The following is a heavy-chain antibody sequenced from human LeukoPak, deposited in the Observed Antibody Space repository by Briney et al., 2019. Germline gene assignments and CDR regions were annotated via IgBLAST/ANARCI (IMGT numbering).Heavy chain of an antibody. CDR1: GGSISSYY. V-gene: IGHV4-59*08. CDR3: ARLTYSSSWYEAGY. Sequence: PSETLSLTCTVSGGSISSYYWSWIRQPPGKGLEWIGYIYYSGSTNYNPSLKSRVTISVDTSKNQFSLKLSSVTAADTAVYYCARLTYSSSWYEAGYWGQGTLVTVSS. J-gene: IGHJ4*02. CDR2: IYYSGST. D-gene: IGHD6-13*01.